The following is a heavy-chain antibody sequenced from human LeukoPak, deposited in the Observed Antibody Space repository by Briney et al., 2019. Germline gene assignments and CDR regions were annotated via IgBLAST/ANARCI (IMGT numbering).Heavy chain of an antibody. CDR2: ISAYSGNT. V-gene: IGHV1-18*01. Sequence: ASVKVSCKASGYTFTSYGISWVRQAPGQGLEWMGWISAYSGNTNYAQKLQGRVTMTTDTSTSTAYMELRSLRSDDTAVYYCARGGGQLELLYYFDYWGQGTLVTVSS. J-gene: IGHJ4*02. CDR3: ARGGGQLELLYYFDY. D-gene: IGHD1-7*01. CDR1: GYTFTSYG.